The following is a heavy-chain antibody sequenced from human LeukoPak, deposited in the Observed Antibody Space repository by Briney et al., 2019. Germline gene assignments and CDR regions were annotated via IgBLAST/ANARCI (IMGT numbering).Heavy chain of an antibody. CDR1: GGSISSYY. CDR3: ARASSGSYLRFDP. V-gene: IGHV4-59*01. J-gene: IGHJ5*02. CDR2: IYYSGST. D-gene: IGHD3-10*01. Sequence: SETLSLTCTVSGGSISSYYWSWIRQPPGKGLEWIGYIYYSGSTNYNPSLNNRVTISVDTSKNQFSLKLSSVTAADTAVYYCARASSGSYLRFDPWGQGTLVTVSS.